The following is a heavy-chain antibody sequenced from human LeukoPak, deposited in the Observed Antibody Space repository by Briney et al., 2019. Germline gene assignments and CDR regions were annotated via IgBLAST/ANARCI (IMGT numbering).Heavy chain of an antibody. V-gene: IGHV3-74*01. Sequence: GGSLRLSCAASGFTFTYNMNWVRQAPGKGLVWVSRINGDGSTLSYADSVKGRFTISRDNAKDTLYLQMNSLRAEDTAVYYCVRDFGESSGYYFDYWGQGTLVTVSS. CDR2: INGDGSTL. CDR3: VRDFGESSGYYFDY. D-gene: IGHD3-22*01. CDR1: GFTFTYN. J-gene: IGHJ4*02.